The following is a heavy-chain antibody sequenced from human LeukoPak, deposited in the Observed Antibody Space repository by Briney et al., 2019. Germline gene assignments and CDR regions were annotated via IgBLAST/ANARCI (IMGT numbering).Heavy chain of an antibody. V-gene: IGHV1-46*01. J-gene: IGHJ5*02. Sequence: GASVKVSCKASGYTFTSYYMHWVRQAPGQGLEWMGIINPSGGSTSYAQKFQGRVTMTRDTSTSTVYMELSSLRSEDTAVYYCAREGSWRYFDWLPSAPPTDNWFDPWGQGTLVTVSS. D-gene: IGHD3-9*01. CDR1: GYTFTSYY. CDR2: INPSGGST. CDR3: AREGSWRYFDWLPSAPPTDNWFDP.